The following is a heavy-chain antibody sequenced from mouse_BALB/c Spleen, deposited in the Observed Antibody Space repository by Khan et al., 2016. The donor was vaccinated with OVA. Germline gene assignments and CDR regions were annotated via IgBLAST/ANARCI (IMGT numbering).Heavy chain of an antibody. CDR1: GFSLTSYG. D-gene: IGHD1-3*01. CDR3: SKGVNSYDAMDY. CDR2: IWGDGST. V-gene: IGHV2-3*01. J-gene: IGHJ4*01. Sequence: VQLQQSGPGLVPPSQSLSITCTVSGFSLTSYGVNWVRQPPGKGLEWVGVIWGDGSTHYHSALKSRLSISKDNSKSQVFLRLNSLQTDDTATDNCSKGVNSYDAMDYWGQGTSVTVSS.